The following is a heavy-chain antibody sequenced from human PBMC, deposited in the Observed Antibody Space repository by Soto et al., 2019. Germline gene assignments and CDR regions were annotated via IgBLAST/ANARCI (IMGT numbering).Heavy chain of an antibody. CDR1: GGSISSSSFY. D-gene: IGHD4-4*01. Sequence: SETLSLTCAVSGGSISSSSFYWGWIRQPPGKGLEVIGTIYYSGNTYYNPSLKSRVTISVDTSKNQFSLKLSSVTAADTAVYYCARQMTTPEGAVVAGVWFDPWGQGTLVTVSS. CDR2: IYYSGNT. J-gene: IGHJ5*02. V-gene: IGHV4-39*01. CDR3: ARQMTTPEGAVVAGVWFDP.